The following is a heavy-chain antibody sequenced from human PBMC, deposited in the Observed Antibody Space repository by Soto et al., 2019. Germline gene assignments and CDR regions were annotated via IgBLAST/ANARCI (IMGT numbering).Heavy chain of an antibody. CDR2: IYYSGST. D-gene: IGHD3-9*01. CDR3: ARVDILTVYGFMDV. CDR1: GGSIRSGNHY. J-gene: IGHJ6*02. V-gene: IGHV4-30-4*01. Sequence: SETLSLTCTVSGGSIRSGNHYWSWIRQPPGKGLEWIGYIYYSGSTYYSPSLKSRVTISVDTSKNQFSLKLNSVTAADTAVYYCARVDILTVYGFMDVWGQGTTVIVSS.